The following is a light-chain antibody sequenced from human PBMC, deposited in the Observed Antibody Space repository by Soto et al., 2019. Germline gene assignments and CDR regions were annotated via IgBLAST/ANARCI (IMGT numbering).Light chain of an antibody. J-gene: IGKJ4*01. CDR1: QSISSW. V-gene: IGKV1-5*03. Sequence: DIQMTQSPSTLSASVGDRVTITCRASQSISSWLAWYRQKPGKAPNLLIYKASSLESGVPSRFSGSGSGTEFTLTISSLQPDDFATYYCQQYNNYITFGGGTKVEIK. CDR3: QQYNNYIT. CDR2: KAS.